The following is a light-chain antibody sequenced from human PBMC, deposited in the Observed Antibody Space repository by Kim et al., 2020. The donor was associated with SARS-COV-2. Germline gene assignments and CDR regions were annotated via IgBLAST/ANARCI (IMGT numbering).Light chain of an antibody. CDR3: QQANSFPWT. CDR1: QGISKW. Sequence: SASVGDRVTITCRASQGISKWLVWYQQKPGKVPKVLIYAASSLQSGVPSRFSGSESGTDFTLTINSLQPEDFATYYCQQANSFPWTFGQGTKLEI. CDR2: AAS. J-gene: IGKJ1*01. V-gene: IGKV1-12*02.